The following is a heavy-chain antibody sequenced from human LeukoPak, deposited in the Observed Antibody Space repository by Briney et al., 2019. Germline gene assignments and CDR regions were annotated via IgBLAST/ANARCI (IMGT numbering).Heavy chain of an antibody. V-gene: IGHV4-34*01. J-gene: IGHJ4*02. CDR2: INHSGST. Sequence: PSETLSLTCAVYGGSLGGYSWSWIRQPPGKGLEWIGEINHSGSTNYNPSLKSRVTISVDTSKNQFSLELSSVTAADTAVYYCAKWGIGNNWDIDDHWGQGTLVTVSS. CDR1: GGSLGGYS. D-gene: IGHD1-1*01. CDR3: AKWGIGNNWDIDDH.